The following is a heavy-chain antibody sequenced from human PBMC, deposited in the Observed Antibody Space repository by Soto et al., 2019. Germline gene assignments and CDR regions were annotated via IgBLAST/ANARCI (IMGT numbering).Heavy chain of an antibody. Sequence: ASVKVSCKASGYTFTSYGISWVRQAPGQGLEWMGWISAYNGNTNYAQKLQGRVTMTTDTSTSTAYMELRSLRSDDTAVYYCARDHAVGYYGSGSYYQLYGMDVWGQGTTVTVSS. D-gene: IGHD3-10*01. CDR1: GYTFTSYG. CDR3: ARDHAVGYYGSGSYYQLYGMDV. J-gene: IGHJ6*02. CDR2: ISAYNGNT. V-gene: IGHV1-18*04.